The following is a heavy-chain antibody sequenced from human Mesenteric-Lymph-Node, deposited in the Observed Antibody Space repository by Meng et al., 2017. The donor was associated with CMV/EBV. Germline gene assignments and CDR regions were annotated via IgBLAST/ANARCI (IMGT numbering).Heavy chain of an antibody. CDR2: IRNKANSYTT. Sequence: GGSLRLSCEASGFTFSDHYMDWVRQTPGKGLEWVGRIRNKANSYTTEYAASVKGRGTISGDDSKNSLYLQMNSLKTEDTAVYYCARVCCSRGNGKREGERGGKG. CDR3: ARVCCSRGNGKREGER. V-gene: IGHV3-72*01. J-gene: IGHJ6*03. D-gene: IGHD2-2*01. CDR1: GFTFSDHY.